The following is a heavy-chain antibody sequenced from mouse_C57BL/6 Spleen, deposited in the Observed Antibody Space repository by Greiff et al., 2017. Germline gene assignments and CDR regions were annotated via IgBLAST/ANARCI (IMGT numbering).Heavy chain of an antibody. Sequence: EVKLMESGGGLVQPGGSMKLSCVASGFTFSNYWMNWVRQSPEKGLEWVAQIRLKSDNYATHYAESVKGRFTISRDDSKSSVYLQMNNLRAEDTGIYYCTAPSYYSNYEGGHGTSVTVSS. CDR1: GFTFSNYW. CDR3: TAPSYYSNYE. J-gene: IGHJ4*01. CDR2: IRLKSDNYAT. D-gene: IGHD2-5*01. V-gene: IGHV6-3*01.